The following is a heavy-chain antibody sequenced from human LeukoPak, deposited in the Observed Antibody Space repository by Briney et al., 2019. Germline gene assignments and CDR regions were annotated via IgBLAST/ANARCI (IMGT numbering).Heavy chain of an antibody. J-gene: IGHJ6*02. D-gene: IGHD5-12*01. V-gene: IGHV3-33*01. CDR2: IWYDGSNK. CDR3: ARDQIVDIVATIDLERGMDV. CDR1: GFTFSSYG. Sequence: GGSLRLSCAASGFTFSSYGMHWVRQAPGKGLEWVAVIWYDGSNKYYADSVKGRFTISRDNSKNTLYLQMNSLRAEDTAVYYCARDQIVDIVATIDLERGMDVWGQGTTVTVSS.